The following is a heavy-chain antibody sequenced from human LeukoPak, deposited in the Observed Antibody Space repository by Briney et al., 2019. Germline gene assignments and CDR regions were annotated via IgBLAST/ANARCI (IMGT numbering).Heavy chain of an antibody. D-gene: IGHD3-3*01. J-gene: IGHJ4*02. V-gene: IGHV4-4*07. CDR1: GGSISSDY. CDR2: IYTSGST. Sequence: SETLSLTCTVSGGSISSDYWSWIRQPAGKGLEWIGRIYTSGSTNYNPSLKSRVTMSVDTSKNQFSLKLSSVTAADTAVYYCATERVDYDFWSGYLGYWGQGTLVTVSS. CDR3: ATERVDYDFWSGYLGY.